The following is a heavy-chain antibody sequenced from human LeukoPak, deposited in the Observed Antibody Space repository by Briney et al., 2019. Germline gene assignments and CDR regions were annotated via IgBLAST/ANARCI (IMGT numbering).Heavy chain of an antibody. CDR3: ARDLSYPALGYYYYGMDV. D-gene: IGHD1-26*01. Sequence: SVKVSCKASGGTFSSYAISWVRQAPGQGLEWMGRIIPILGIANYAQKFQGRVTITEDKSTSTAYMELSSLRSEDTAVYYCARDLSYPALGYYYYGMDVWGQGTTVTVSS. CDR2: IIPILGIA. J-gene: IGHJ6*02. CDR1: GGTFSSYA. V-gene: IGHV1-69*04.